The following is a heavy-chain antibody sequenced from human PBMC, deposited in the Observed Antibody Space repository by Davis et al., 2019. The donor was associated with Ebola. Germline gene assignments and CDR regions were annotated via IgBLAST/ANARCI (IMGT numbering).Heavy chain of an antibody. Sequence: PSETLSLTCTAPGGSISSYYWSWIRQPAGKGLEWIGRIYTSGSTNYNPSLKSRVTMSVDTSKNQFSLKLSSVTAADTAVYYCARENWGSDDAFDIWGQGTMVTVSS. J-gene: IGHJ3*02. CDR1: GGSISSYY. V-gene: IGHV4-4*07. CDR3: ARENWGSDDAFDI. CDR2: IYTSGST. D-gene: IGHD7-27*01.